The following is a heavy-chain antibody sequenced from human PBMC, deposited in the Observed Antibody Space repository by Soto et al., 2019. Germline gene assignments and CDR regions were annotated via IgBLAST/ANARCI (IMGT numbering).Heavy chain of an antibody. CDR3: ARTGQQLVRFFDY. CDR2: IIPIFGTA. V-gene: IGHV1-69*13. D-gene: IGHD6-13*01. J-gene: IGHJ4*02. Sequence: SVKVSCKASGGTFSSYAISWVRQAPGQGLEWMGGIIPIFGTANYAQKFQGRVTITADESASTAYMELSSLRSEDTAVYYCARTGQQLVRFFDYWGQGTLVTVSS. CDR1: GGTFSSYA.